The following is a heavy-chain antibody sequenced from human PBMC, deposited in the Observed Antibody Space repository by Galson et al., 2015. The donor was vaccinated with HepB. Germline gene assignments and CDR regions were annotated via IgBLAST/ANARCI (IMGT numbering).Heavy chain of an antibody. V-gene: IGHV3-33*01. CDR3: VREGPMVPKIFFDH. D-gene: IGHD3-10*01. Sequence: SLRLSCAASGFTFSSCGMHWVRQAPGKGLEWVADIWFDGSNRYYADSVKGRFTISRDNSKNTLYLQMNSLRAEDTAVYYCVREGPMVPKIFFDHWGQGTLVTVSS. CDR1: GFTFSSCG. CDR2: IWFDGSNR. J-gene: IGHJ4*02.